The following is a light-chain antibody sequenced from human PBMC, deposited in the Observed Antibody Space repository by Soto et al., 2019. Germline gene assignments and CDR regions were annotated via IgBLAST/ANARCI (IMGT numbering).Light chain of an antibody. Sequence: EIVLTQSPGTLSLAPGDRATISCRASQSVSSKDLAWYQQKSGQAPRLLMYAASRRATGIPDRFSGSASGTDFTLTINRLEPEDFAVYYCQQYYSTPRTFGQGTKVEIK. V-gene: IGKV3-20*01. CDR3: QQYYSTPRT. CDR2: AAS. J-gene: IGKJ1*01. CDR1: QSVSSKD.